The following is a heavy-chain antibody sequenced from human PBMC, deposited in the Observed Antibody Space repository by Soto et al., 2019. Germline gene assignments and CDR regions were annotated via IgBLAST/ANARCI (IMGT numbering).Heavy chain of an antibody. CDR1: GGSISSYY. J-gene: IGHJ6*03. CDR3: ARDDPVLRFLSPKFYYYYMDV. D-gene: IGHD3-3*01. CDR2: IYYSGST. V-gene: IGHV4-59*01. Sequence: SETLSLTCTVSGGSISSYYWSWIRQPPGKGLEWIGYIYYSGSTNYNPSLKSRVTISVDTSKNQFSLKLSSVTAADTAVYYCARDDPVLRFLSPKFYYYYMDVWGKGTTVTV.